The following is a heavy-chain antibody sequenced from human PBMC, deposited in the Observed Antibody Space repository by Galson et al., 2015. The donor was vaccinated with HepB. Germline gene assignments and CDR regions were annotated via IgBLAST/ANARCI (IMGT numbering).Heavy chain of an antibody. Sequence: SVKVSCKASGGTLSNSSISWVRQAPGQGLEWMGGIIPIFGTPNYAQKFLGRVTITADEFTSTAYMELSGLRSQDTAIYYCARSQRQQEGRLYYAMDVWGQGTTVTVSS. D-gene: IGHD6-13*01. V-gene: IGHV1-69*13. CDR2: IIPIFGTP. J-gene: IGHJ6*02. CDR1: GGTLSNSS. CDR3: ARSQRQQEGRLYYAMDV.